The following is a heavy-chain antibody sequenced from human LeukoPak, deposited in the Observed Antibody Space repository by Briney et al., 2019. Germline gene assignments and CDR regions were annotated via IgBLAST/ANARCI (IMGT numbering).Heavy chain of an antibody. Sequence: GRSLRLSCAASGFTFSSYGMHWVRQAPGKGLEWVAVISSDGNTRNYADSVKGRFTISRDNSKNTMYLQMDSLRTEDTAVYYCARVPYDSGTYDYWGQGTLVIVSS. D-gene: IGHD3-16*01. CDR3: ARVPYDSGTYDY. J-gene: IGHJ4*02. CDR1: GFTFSSYG. V-gene: IGHV3-30-3*01. CDR2: ISSDGNTR.